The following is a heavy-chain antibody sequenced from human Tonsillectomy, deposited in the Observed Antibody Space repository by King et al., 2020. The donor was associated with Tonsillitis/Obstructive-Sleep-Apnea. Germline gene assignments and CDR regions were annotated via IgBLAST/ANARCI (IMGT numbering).Heavy chain of an antibody. Sequence: VQLVQSGGGVVQPGGSLRLSCAASGFRFDDYAMHWVRHAPRKGLEWVSLISGDGISTYYADSVKGRFTISRDNSKNSLYLQMNSLRTEDTALYYCAKDGDDYGGIRFDYWGQGTQATVSS. CDR2: ISGDGIST. D-gene: IGHD4-23*01. J-gene: IGHJ4*02. CDR1: GFRFDDYA. CDR3: AKDGDDYGGIRFDY. V-gene: IGHV3-43*02.